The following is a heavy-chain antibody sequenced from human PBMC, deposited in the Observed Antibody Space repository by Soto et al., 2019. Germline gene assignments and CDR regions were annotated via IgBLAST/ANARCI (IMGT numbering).Heavy chain of an antibody. Sequence: PSETMSLTCTVSGDSISSYSWSWIRQNTGKGLEWIGNIHYNGNTKYSPSLKSRVTMSVDTSKNHFSLKLISVTTADTAVYFCAREGNLGRWIQPLDSWGQGILVTVSS. CDR3: AREGNLGRWIQPLDS. D-gene: IGHD2-2*03. CDR2: IHYNGNT. CDR1: GDSISSYS. J-gene: IGHJ4*02. V-gene: IGHV4-59*01.